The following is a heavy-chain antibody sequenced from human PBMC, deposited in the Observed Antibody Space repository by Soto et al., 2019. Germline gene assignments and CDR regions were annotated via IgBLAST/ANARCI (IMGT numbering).Heavy chain of an antibody. CDR2: IFNSGTT. D-gene: IGHD1-26*01. Sequence: QVQLQESGPGLVKPSQTLSLTCSVSGASTVSHYHWTWIRQPPGKGLEWMGYIFNSGTTFYTPSLTSSLSISMDTSVNHVSLELRSVTAADTAVYYCALALGPTTGLDYWGQGTLVTVSS. J-gene: IGHJ4*02. V-gene: IGHV4-31*02. CDR3: ALALGPTTGLDY. CDR1: GASTVSHYH.